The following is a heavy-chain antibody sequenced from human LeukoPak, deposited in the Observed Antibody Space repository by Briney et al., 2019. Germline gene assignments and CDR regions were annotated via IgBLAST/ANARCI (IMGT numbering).Heavy chain of an antibody. CDR1: GFTFSSYA. CDR3: VSGGGSDAFDI. D-gene: IGHD5-12*01. J-gene: IGHJ3*02. Sequence: GKSLRLSCAASGFTFSSYAMSWVRQAPGKGLEWVSAISGSGGSTYYADSVKGRFTISRDNSKNTLYLQMNSLRAKDTAVYYCVSGGGSDAFDIWGQGTMVTVSS. CDR2: ISGSGGST. V-gene: IGHV3-23*01.